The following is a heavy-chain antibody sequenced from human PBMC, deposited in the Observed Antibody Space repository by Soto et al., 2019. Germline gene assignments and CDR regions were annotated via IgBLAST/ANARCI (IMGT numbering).Heavy chain of an antibody. CDR3: ARVNDYVWGSDY. D-gene: IGHD3-16*01. J-gene: IGHJ4*02. CDR1: GFTFSSYA. V-gene: IGHV3-23*01. CDR2: ITYNGDNT. Sequence: GGSLRLSCAASGFTFSSYAMTWVRQAPGKGLEWVSVITYNGDNTYYADSVKGRFTISRDNAKNSLYLQMNSLRAEDTAVYYCARVNDYVWGSDYWGQGTLVTVSS.